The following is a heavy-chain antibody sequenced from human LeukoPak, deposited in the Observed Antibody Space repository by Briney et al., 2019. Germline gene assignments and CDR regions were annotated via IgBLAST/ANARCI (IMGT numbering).Heavy chain of an antibody. CDR1: GGTFSGYS. CDR2: INHSGSI. CDR3: AGHHPRNTVDF. V-gene: IGHV4-34*08. Sequence: KSSETLSLTCVVNGGTFSGYSWSWIRQPPGGGLEWIGEINHSGSINYNPSLKSRVTISLDTSKNQFSLKLSSVTAADTAVYYCAGHHPRNTVDFWGQGTLVTVSS. D-gene: IGHD2/OR15-2a*01. J-gene: IGHJ4*02.